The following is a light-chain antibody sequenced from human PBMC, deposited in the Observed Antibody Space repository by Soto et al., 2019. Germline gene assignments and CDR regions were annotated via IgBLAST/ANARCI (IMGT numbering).Light chain of an antibody. V-gene: IGKV3-20*01. Sequence: EIVLTQSPGTLSLSPGERATLSCRASQSVSSSYLAWYQQKPGQAPRLLIYGASIRATGIPDRFSGSGFGTDFTLTISRREPEDFAVYDCQQYGSSPPITFGQGTRLDIK. CDR2: GAS. J-gene: IGKJ5*01. CDR1: QSVSSSY. CDR3: QQYGSSPPIT.